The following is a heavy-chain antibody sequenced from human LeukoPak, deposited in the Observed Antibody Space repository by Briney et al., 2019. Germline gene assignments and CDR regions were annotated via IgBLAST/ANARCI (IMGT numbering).Heavy chain of an antibody. J-gene: IGHJ4*02. CDR2: IRYDGSNK. CDR1: GFTFSSYG. V-gene: IGHV3-30*02. D-gene: IGHD5-12*01. Sequence: GGSLRLSCAASGFTFSSYGMHWVRQAPGKGLEWVAFIRYDGSNKYYADSVKGRFTISRDNSKNTLYLQMNSLRAEDTAVYYCASTGYSGYDPPLDYWGQGTLVTVSS. CDR3: ASTGYSGYDPPLDY.